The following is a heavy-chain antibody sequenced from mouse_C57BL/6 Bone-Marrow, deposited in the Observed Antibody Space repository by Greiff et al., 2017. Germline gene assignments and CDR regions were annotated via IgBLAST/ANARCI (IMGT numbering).Heavy chain of an antibody. V-gene: IGHV1-64*01. CDR2: MHPNGGSP. Sequence: QVQLQQPGAELVKPGASVKLSCKASGYTFTNYWMHWVKQRPGQGLEWIGMMHPNGGSPDYNEKFKSEATLSVDKSSRTAYMELSSLTSEDSAVYFCARGTTVVAYYFDYWGQGTTLTVSS. CDR3: ARGTTVVAYYFDY. D-gene: IGHD1-1*01. J-gene: IGHJ2*01. CDR1: GYTFTNYW.